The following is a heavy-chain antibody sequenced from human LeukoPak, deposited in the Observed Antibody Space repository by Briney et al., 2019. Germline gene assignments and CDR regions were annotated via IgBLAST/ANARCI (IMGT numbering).Heavy chain of an antibody. V-gene: IGHV1-18*04. CDR3: AREKRGYSYGYLDY. CDR1: GYTFTSYG. D-gene: IGHD5-18*01. J-gene: IGHJ4*02. Sequence: ASVKVSCKASGYTFTSYGISWVRQAPGQGLEWMGWISAYNGNTNYAQKLQGRVTMTTDTSTSTAYIALRSLRSDDTAVYYCAREKRGYSYGYLDYWGQGTLVTVSS. CDR2: ISAYNGNT.